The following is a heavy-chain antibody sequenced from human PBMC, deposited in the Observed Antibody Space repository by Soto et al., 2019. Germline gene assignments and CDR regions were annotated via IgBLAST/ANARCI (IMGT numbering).Heavy chain of an antibody. V-gene: IGHV1-18*01. D-gene: IGHD3-3*01. CDR2: ISAYNGNT. CDR3: ARDTTISYREGFDP. J-gene: IGHJ5*02. Sequence: ASVKVSCKASGYTFTSYGISWVRQAPGQGLEWMGWISAYNGNTNYAQKLQGRVTMTTDTSTSTAYMELRSLRSDDTAVYYCARDTTISYREGFDPCGQGTLVTVSS. CDR1: GYTFTSYG.